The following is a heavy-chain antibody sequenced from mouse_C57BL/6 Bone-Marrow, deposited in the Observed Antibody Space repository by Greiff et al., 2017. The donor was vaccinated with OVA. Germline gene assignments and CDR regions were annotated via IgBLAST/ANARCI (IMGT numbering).Heavy chain of an antibody. V-gene: IGHV1-76*01. Sequence: VKVVESGAELVRPGASVKLSCKASGYTFTDYYINWVKQRPGQGLEWIARIYPGSGNTYYNEKFKGKATLTAEKSSSTAYMQLSSLTSEDSAVYFCARWLLPHYYAMDYWGQGTSVTVSS. CDR3: ARWLLPHYYAMDY. J-gene: IGHJ4*01. CDR1: GYTFTDYY. CDR2: IYPGSGNT. D-gene: IGHD2-3*01.